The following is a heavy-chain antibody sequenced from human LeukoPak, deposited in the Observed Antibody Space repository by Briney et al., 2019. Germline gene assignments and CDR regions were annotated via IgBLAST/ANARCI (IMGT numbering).Heavy chain of an antibody. D-gene: IGHD3-22*01. CDR1: GFTFSSYE. CDR2: IKQDGSEK. J-gene: IGHJ6*03. V-gene: IGHV3-7*01. CDR3: ASLDDSSGYYDYYYYMDV. Sequence: PGGSLRLSCAASGFTFSSYEMNWVRQAPGKGLEWVANIKQDGSEKYYVDSVKGRFTISRDKAKNSLYLQMNSLRAEDTAVYYCASLDDSSGYYDYYYYMDVWGKGTTVTVSS.